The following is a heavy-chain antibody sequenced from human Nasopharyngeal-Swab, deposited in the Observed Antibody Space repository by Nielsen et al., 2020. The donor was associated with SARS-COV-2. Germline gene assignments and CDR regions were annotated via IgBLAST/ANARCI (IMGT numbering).Heavy chain of an antibody. CDR2: IKSKTDGGTT. J-gene: IGHJ4*02. CDR3: TTDMVLLWFGELLIDY. Sequence: GESLKISCAASGFTLSNAWMSWVPHAPGKGLEWVGRIKSKTDGGTTDYAAPVKGRFTISRDDSKNTLYLQMNSLKTEDTAVYYCTTDMVLLWFGELLIDYWGQGTLVTVSS. D-gene: IGHD3-10*01. V-gene: IGHV3-15*01. CDR1: GFTLSNAW.